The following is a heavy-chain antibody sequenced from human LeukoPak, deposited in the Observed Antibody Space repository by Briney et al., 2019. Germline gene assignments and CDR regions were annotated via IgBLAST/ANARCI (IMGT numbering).Heavy chain of an antibody. CDR3: RGGSPYYFDY. Sequence: SETLSLTCTVSGGSISSYYWSWIRQPPGKGLEWIGSIYYSGSTYYNPSLKSRVTISVDTSKNQFSLKLSSVTAADTAVYYCRGGSPYYFDYWGQGTLVTVSS. D-gene: IGHD2-15*01. J-gene: IGHJ4*02. CDR2: IYYSGST. CDR1: GGSISSYY. V-gene: IGHV4-39*07.